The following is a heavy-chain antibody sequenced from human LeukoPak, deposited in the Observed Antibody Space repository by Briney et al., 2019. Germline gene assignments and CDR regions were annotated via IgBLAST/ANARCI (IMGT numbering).Heavy chain of an antibody. V-gene: IGHV3-21*01. D-gene: IGHD3-22*01. J-gene: IGHJ3*02. CDR1: GFTFSSYS. CDR2: ISSSSSYI. CDR3: ARERYYDSSGYSADAFDI. Sequence: GGSLRLSCAASGFTFSSYSMNWVRQAPGKGLEWVSSISSSSSYIYYADSVKGRFTISRDNAKNSLYLQMNSLRAEDTAVYYCARERYYDSSGYSADAFDIWGQGTMVTVSS.